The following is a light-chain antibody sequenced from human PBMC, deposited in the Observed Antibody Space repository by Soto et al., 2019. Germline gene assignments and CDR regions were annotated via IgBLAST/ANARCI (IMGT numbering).Light chain of an antibody. Sequence: QAALTQPASVSGSPGQSITISCTGTSSDVGGYNFVSWYQQHPGRAPKLLIYEVSRRPSGVSNRFSGSKSGDTASLTISGVEAEEEADYDCYSDRGYYSRVCGPETKVAVL. V-gene: IGLV2-14*01. CDR3: YSDRGYYSRV. CDR2: EVS. J-gene: IGLJ1*01. CDR1: SSDVGGYNF.